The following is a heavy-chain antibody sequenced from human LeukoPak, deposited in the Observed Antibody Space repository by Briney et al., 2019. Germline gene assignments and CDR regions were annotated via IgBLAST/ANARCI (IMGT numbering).Heavy chain of an antibody. Sequence: SQTLSLTCTVSGGSISSGDYYWSWIRQPPGKGLEWIGYIYYSGSTYYNPSLKSRVTISVDTSKNQFSLKLSSVTAADTAVYYCARLDMVRGVDAFDIWGQGTMVTVSS. J-gene: IGHJ3*02. CDR3: ARLDMVRGVDAFDI. V-gene: IGHV4-30-4*08. CDR2: IYYSGST. D-gene: IGHD3-10*01. CDR1: GGSISSGDYY.